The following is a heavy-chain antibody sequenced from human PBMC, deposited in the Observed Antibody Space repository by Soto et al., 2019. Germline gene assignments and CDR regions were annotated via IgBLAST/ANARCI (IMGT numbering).Heavy chain of an antibody. J-gene: IGHJ5*02. CDR1: GFTVSSNY. D-gene: IGHD6-13*01. Sequence: GGSLRLSCAASGFTVSSNYMSWVRQAPGKGLEWVSVIYSGGSTYYADSVKGRFTISRDNSKNTLYLQMNSLRAEDTAVYYCARETGYSSSFWFDPWGQGTLVTVSS. V-gene: IGHV3-53*01. CDR3: ARETGYSSSFWFDP. CDR2: IYSGGST.